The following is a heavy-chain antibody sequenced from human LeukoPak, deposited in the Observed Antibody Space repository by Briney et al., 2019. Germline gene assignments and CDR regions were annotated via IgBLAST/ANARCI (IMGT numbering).Heavy chain of an antibody. CDR1: GYTFTGYY. CDR3: ARALSYYYYYMDV. CDR2: INPNSGGT. J-gene: IGHJ6*03. Sequence: ASVKVSCKASGYTFTGYYMHWVRQAPGQGLEWMGWINPNSGGTNYAQKFQGRVTMTRDTSISTAYMELSRLRSDDTAVYYCARALSYYYYYMDVWGKGTTVTISS. V-gene: IGHV1-2*02. D-gene: IGHD2/OR15-2a*01.